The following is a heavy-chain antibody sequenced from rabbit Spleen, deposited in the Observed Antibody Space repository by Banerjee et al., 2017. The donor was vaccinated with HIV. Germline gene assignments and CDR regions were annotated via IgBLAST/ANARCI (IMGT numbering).Heavy chain of an antibody. CDR2: IDTGSSGTT. V-gene: IGHV1S45*01. CDR1: GVSFSSNYY. J-gene: IGHJ6*01. Sequence: QEQLVESGGGLVQPEGSLTLTCTASGVSFSSNYYMCWVRQAPGKGLEWIACIDTGSSGTTYYASWAKGRFTISKTSSTTVTLQMTSLTAADTATYFCARDTATSFSSYGMDLWGPGTLVTVS. CDR3: ARDTATSFSSYGMDL. D-gene: IGHD1-1*01.